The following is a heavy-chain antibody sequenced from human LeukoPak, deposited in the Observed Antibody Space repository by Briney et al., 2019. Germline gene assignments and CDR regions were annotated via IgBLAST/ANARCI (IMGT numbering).Heavy chain of an antibody. D-gene: IGHD2-8*02. CDR2: IKSKTDGGTT. V-gene: IGHV3-15*01. CDR1: GFTSSHAW. CDR3: AKDAGGNFDY. J-gene: IGHJ4*02. Sequence: PGGSLRLSCAASGFTSSHAWMSWVRQAPGKGLEWVGHIKSKTDGGTTDYTAPVKGRFTISRDDSKNTLYLQMNSLRAEDTAVYYCAKDAGGNFDYWGQGTLVTVSS.